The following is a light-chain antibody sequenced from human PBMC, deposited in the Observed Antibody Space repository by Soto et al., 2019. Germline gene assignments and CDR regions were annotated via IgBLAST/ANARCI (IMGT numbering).Light chain of an antibody. CDR2: SAS. CDR1: QSVSSSH. Sequence: EIVLTQSPGTLSLSPGERATLSCRASQSVSSSHLAWYQQKPGQAPGLLIYSASSRATGIPDRFSGSGSGTDFTLTISRLEPEDFAVYYCQRYGGFGQGTKVEIK. J-gene: IGKJ1*01. CDR3: QRYGG. V-gene: IGKV3-20*01.